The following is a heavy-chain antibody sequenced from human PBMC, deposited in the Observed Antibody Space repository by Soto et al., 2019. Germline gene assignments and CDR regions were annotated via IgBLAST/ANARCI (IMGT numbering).Heavy chain of an antibody. Sequence: PGESLKISCKGPGYDFTKYWVAWVRQMPGKGLEWMGIIHPVDSDTRYSPSFQGQVTISADRSIDTAFLQWSSLKASDTATYFCARTGSYESPFYYYGMEIWGQGTAVTVSS. CDR1: GYDFTKYW. V-gene: IGHV5-51*01. J-gene: IGHJ6*02. D-gene: IGHD1-26*01. CDR2: IHPVDSDT. CDR3: ARTGSYESPFYYYGMEI.